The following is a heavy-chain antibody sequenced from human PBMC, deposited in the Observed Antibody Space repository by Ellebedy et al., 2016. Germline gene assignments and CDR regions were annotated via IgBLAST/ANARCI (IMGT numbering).Heavy chain of an antibody. D-gene: IGHD6-19*01. J-gene: IGHJ4*02. CDR2: ISGYNGNT. CDR3: AKDLGKGGGSVFDY. V-gene: IGHV1-18*01. CDR1: GYSFTNFG. Sequence: ASVKVSXXASGYSFTNFGISWVRQAPGQGLEWMGWISGYNGNTNYAQKLQGRVTMTTDTSTNTAYMELRSLTSDDTAVYYCAKDLGKGGGSVFDYWGQGALVTVSS.